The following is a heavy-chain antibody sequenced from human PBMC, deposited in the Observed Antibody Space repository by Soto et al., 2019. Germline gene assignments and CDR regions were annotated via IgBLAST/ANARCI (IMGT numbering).Heavy chain of an antibody. D-gene: IGHD3-22*01. CDR2: ISESGTTI. CDR1: GFAFSAYY. Sequence: QVHLVESGGGLVKPGGSLRLSCAASGFAFSAYYMSWIRQAPGKGLEWLSYISESGTTIYYADSVKGRFTISRDNAKNSLYLKMNSLRAKDTAVYYCTRRDYDTSGYTDYWGQGTLVTVSS. V-gene: IGHV3-11*01. CDR3: TRRDYDTSGYTDY. J-gene: IGHJ4*02.